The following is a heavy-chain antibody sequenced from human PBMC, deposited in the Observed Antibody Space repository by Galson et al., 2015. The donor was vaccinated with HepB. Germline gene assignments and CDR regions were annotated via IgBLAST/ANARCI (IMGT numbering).Heavy chain of an antibody. CDR1: GFTFSSYS. V-gene: IGHV3-21*01. CDR2: ISSSSSYI. J-gene: IGHJ5*02. D-gene: IGHD6-19*01. Sequence: SLRLSCAASGFTFSSYSMNWVRQAPGKGLEWVSSISSSSSYIYYADSVKGRFTISRDNAKNSLYLQMNSLRAEDTAVYYCARDLVMGREWLVDCCWFDPWGQGTLVTVSS. CDR3: ARDLVMGREWLVDCCWFDP.